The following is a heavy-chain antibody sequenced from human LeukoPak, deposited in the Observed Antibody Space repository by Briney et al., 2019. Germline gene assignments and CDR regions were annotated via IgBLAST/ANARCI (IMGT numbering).Heavy chain of an antibody. V-gene: IGHV3-23*01. D-gene: IGHD3-22*01. CDR2: ISGSGGST. CDR3: AKDLINYYDSSGYKYY. J-gene: IGHJ4*02. Sequence: GGSLRLSCAASGFTFSSYAMSWVRQAPGKGLEWVSAISGSGGSTYYADSVKGRFTISRDNSKNTLYLQMNSLRAEDTAVYYCAKDLINYYDSSGYKYYWGQGALVTVSS. CDR1: GFTFSSYA.